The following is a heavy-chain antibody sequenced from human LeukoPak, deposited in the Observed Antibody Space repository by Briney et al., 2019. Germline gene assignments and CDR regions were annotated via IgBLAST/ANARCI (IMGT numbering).Heavy chain of an antibody. CDR2: INPNSGGT. J-gene: IGHJ3*02. D-gene: IGHD2-15*01. V-gene: IGHV1-2*06. Sequence: GASVKVSCKASGYTFTGYYMHWVRQAPGQGLEWMGRINPNSGGTNYAQKFQGRVTMTRDTSISTAYMELSRLRSDDTAVYYCARLCRYCSYAFDIWGQGTMVTVSS. CDR1: GYTFTGYY. CDR3: ARLCRYCSYAFDI.